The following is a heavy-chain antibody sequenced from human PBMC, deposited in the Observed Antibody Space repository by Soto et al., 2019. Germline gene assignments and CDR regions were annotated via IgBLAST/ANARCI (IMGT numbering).Heavy chain of an antibody. V-gene: IGHV4-59*01. CDR3: ARARDGYKYFDY. Sequence: SETLSLTCTVSGGSISSYYWSWIRQPPGKGLEWIGYIYYSGSTNYNPSLKSRVTISVDTSKNQFSLKLSSVTAADTAVYYCARARDGYKYFDYWGQGTLVTVSS. J-gene: IGHJ4*02. CDR2: IYYSGST. CDR1: GGSISSYY. D-gene: IGHD5-12*01.